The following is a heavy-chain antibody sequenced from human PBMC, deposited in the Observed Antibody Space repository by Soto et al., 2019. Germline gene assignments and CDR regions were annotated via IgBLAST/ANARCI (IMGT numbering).Heavy chain of an antibody. CDR3: ARVWVSDGRDV. Sequence: ASVQVACRASGYTFTGYYMHWVRQAPGQGLEWMGWINPNSGGTNYAQKFQGRVTMTRDTSISTAYMELSRLRSDDTAVYYCARVWVSDGRDVWGQGTTVTVSS. CDR2: INPNSGGT. CDR1: GYTFTGYY. D-gene: IGHD3-16*01. J-gene: IGHJ6*02. V-gene: IGHV1-2*02.